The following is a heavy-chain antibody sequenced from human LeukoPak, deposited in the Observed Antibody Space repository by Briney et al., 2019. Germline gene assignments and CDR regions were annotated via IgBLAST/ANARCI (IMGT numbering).Heavy chain of an antibody. CDR3: AKDGGVVVAGKYHYYGMDV. J-gene: IGHJ6*02. CDR1: GFTFSSYG. CDR2: ISYDGTNK. V-gene: IGHV3-30*18. Sequence: GGSLRLSCTASGFTFSSYGMHWVRQAPGEGLKWVGTISYDGTNKYYADSVKGRFTISRDNSKNTLYVQMNSLRAEDTAVYYCAKDGGVVVAGKYHYYGMDVWGQGTTVTVSS. D-gene: IGHD2-15*01.